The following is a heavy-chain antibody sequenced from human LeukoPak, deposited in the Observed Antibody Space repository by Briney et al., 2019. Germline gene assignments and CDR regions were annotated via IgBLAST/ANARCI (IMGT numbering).Heavy chain of an antibody. CDR3: AKGLSGGGQRGYFDY. Sequence: GGSLRLSCAASGFTVSSNYMSWVRQAPGKGLEWVSVIYSGGSTYYADSVKGRFTISRDNSKNTLFLQMNSLRAEDTAVCYCAKGLSGGGQRGYFDYWGQGTLVTVSS. V-gene: IGHV3-53*05. D-gene: IGHD4-23*01. CDR1: GFTVSSNY. CDR2: IYSGGST. J-gene: IGHJ4*02.